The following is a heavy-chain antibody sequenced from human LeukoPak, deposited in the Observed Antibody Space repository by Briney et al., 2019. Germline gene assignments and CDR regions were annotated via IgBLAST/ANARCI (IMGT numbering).Heavy chain of an antibody. CDR1: GFTFDDYA. D-gene: IGHD1-26*01. J-gene: IGHJ4*02. V-gene: IGHV3-53*04. CDR3: ARVRWGAFEY. CDR2: IYSGGST. Sequence: GGSLRLSCAASGFTFDDYAMHWVRQAPGKGLEWVSIIYSGGSTYYADSVKGRFTISRHNSKNTLYLQMNSLRAEDTAVYYCARVRWGAFEYWGQGTLVTVSS.